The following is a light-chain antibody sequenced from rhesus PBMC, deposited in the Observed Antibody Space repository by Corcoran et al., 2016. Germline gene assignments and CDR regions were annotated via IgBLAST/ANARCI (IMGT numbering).Light chain of an antibody. CDR3: QHYYRTPYS. CDR2: EAS. Sequence: DIQMTQSPSSLSASVGDRVTITCRASQGITNDLAWYQQKPGEIPKLLIYEASRLESGIPSRFSGSGSGTDFTLPITSLQPEDFAMYYCQHYYRTPYSFGQGTKVEIK. CDR1: QGITND. J-gene: IGKJ2*01. V-gene: IGKV1S17*01.